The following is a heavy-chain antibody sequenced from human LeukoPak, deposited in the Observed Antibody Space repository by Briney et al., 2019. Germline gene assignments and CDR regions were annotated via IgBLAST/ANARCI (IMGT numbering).Heavy chain of an antibody. Sequence: ASVKVSCKASGYTFTSYAMRWVRQAPGQRLEWMGWINAGNGNTKYSQKFQGRVTITRDTSASTAYMELSSLRSEDTAVYYCARVGGWYAFDIWGQGTMVTVSS. D-gene: IGHD6-19*01. CDR2: INAGNGNT. CDR1: GYTFTSYA. V-gene: IGHV1-3*01. CDR3: ARVGGWYAFDI. J-gene: IGHJ3*02.